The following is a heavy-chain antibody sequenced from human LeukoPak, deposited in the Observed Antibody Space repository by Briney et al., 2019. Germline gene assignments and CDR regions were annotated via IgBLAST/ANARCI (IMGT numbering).Heavy chain of an antibody. V-gene: IGHV3-30*18. J-gene: IGHJ4*02. D-gene: IGHD4-11*01. CDR3: AKELLGYSNFEH. Sequence: GGYLRLSCAASGFTFSSYGMHWVRQAPGKGLEWVAVISYDGSKKYYGDSVKGRFTISRDSSKNRLYLQMDSLRGEDTAVYYCAKELLGYSNFEHWGQGTLVTVSS. CDR1: GFTFSSYG. CDR2: ISYDGSKK.